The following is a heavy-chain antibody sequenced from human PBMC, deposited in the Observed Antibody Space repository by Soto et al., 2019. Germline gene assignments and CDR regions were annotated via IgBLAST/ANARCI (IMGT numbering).Heavy chain of an antibody. J-gene: IGHJ4*02. CDR3: AREVFTRVRGGGIFGY. CDR1: GFTFSSYW. Sequence: EVQLVESGGGLVQPGGSLRLSCAASGFTFSSYWMHWVRQAPGKGLVWVSGINRDGSSTSYAYSVKGRFTISRDNAKNTRYLKMNSLRAEDTAVYYCAREVFTRVRGGGIFGYWGQGTMVTVSS. V-gene: IGHV3-74*01. CDR2: INRDGSST. D-gene: IGHD3-10*01.